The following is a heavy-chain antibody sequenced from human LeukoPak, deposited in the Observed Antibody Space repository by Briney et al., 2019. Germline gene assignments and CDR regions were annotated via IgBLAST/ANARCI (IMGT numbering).Heavy chain of an antibody. CDR2: ISGSNGNT. CDR3: ARDRDRMVQGVTALFDY. V-gene: IGHV1-18*04. CDR1: GYTFTTYG. J-gene: IGHJ4*02. D-gene: IGHD3-10*01. Sequence: ASVKVSCKPSGYTFTTYGISWVRQAPGQGLERMGWISGSNGNTKYAQKVQGRVTMTTDTSTTTAYMEVRSLRSDDTAVYYCARDRDRMVQGVTALFDYWGQGTLVTVSS.